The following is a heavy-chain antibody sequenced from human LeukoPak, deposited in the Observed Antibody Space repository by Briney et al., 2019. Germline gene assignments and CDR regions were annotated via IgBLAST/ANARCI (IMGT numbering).Heavy chain of an antibody. J-gene: IGHJ3*02. CDR3: AKGSAAHAFDI. V-gene: IGHV3-30*18. Sequence: GGSLRLSCAASGFIFSSYGMHWVRQAPGKGLEWVAVISYDGSNKYYADSVKGRFTISRDNSKNTLYLQMNSLRAEDTAVYYCAKGSAAHAFDIWGQGTMVTVSS. CDR1: GFIFSSYG. CDR2: ISYDGSNK. D-gene: IGHD2-15*01.